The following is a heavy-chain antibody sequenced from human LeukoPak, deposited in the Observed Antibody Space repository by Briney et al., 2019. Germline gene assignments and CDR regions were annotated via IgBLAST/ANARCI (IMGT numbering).Heavy chain of an antibody. J-gene: IGHJ5*02. CDR2: IIPIFGTA. D-gene: IGHD3-10*01. Sequence: SVKVSCKASGGTFSSYAISWVRQAPGQGLEWMGGIIPIFGTANYAQKFQGRVTITADESASTAYMELSSLRSEDTAVYYCARDRGSWAEGPFDPWGQGTLVTVSS. CDR3: ARDRGSWAEGPFDP. CDR1: GGTFSSYA. V-gene: IGHV1-69*13.